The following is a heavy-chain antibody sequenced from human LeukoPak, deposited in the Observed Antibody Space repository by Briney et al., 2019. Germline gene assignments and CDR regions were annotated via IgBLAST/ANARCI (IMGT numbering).Heavy chain of an antibody. CDR2: ISSSSSTI. V-gene: IGHV3-48*02. CDR3: ARDYPDDYGDYGAFDY. Sequence: PGGSLRLSCAASGFTFSSYSMNWVRQAPGKGLEWVSYISSSSSTIYYADSVKGRFTISRDNAKNSLYLQMNSLRDEDTAVYYCARDYPDDYGDYGAFDYWGQGTLVTVSS. D-gene: IGHD4-17*01. CDR1: GFTFSSYS. J-gene: IGHJ4*02.